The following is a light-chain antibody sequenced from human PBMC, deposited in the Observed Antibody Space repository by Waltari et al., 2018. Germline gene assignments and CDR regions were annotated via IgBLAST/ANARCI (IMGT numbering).Light chain of an antibody. CDR2: AAS. V-gene: IGKV1-8*01. Sequence: AIRMTQSPSSLSASTGDRVTITCRASQCISSYLVWYQQKPGKATKLLIYAASTLQRGVPSRFSGSGSGTDFTLTISCLQSEDFATYYCQQYYSYPRTFGQGTKVEIK. CDR3: QQYYSYPRT. J-gene: IGKJ1*01. CDR1: QCISSY.